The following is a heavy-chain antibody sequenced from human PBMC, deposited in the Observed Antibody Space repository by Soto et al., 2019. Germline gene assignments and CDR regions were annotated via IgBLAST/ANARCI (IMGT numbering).Heavy chain of an antibody. J-gene: IGHJ4*02. Sequence: PGGSLRLSCAASGFTFSTYWMHWVRQAPGKGLVWLSRINGDGSDTVYADSVKGRFTISRDNAKNTLYLQMKSLRAEDTAVYYCTRSITRFSYAAIWGQGTLVPVSS. CDR1: GFTFSTYW. V-gene: IGHV3-74*01. CDR2: INGDGSDT. CDR3: TRSITRFSYAAI. D-gene: IGHD5-18*01.